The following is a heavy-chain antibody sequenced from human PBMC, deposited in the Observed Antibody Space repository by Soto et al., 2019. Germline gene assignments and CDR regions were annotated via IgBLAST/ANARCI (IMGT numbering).Heavy chain of an antibody. CDR1: GFTFSSYG. V-gene: IGHV3-33*01. D-gene: IGHD2-2*01. CDR2: IWYDGSNK. CDR3: ARCSPRHPAFGT. J-gene: IGHJ5*02. Sequence: QVQLVESGGGVVQPGRSLRLSCAASGFTFSSYGMHWVRQAPGKGLEWVAVIWYDGSNKYYADSVKGRFTISRDNSKNSIYLQMNSLRAEDTAMYYCARCSPRHPAFGTWGQGTLVTVSP.